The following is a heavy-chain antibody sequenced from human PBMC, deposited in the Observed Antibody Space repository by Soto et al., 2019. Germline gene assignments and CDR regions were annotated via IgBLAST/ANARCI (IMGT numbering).Heavy chain of an antibody. CDR1: GYTFTSYG. J-gene: IGHJ6*02. Sequence: QVQLVQSGAEVKKPGASVKVSCKASGYTFTSYGINWVRQAPGQGLEWLGWISAYDGNTNYAQILQGRVSMTTDTSTNPAYMELRSLRSDDTAMYYCARGGYYDSSGSRNYYYYGMNVWGQGTTVTVSS. V-gene: IGHV1-18*01. CDR2: ISAYDGNT. CDR3: ARGGYYDSSGSRNYYYYGMNV. D-gene: IGHD3-22*01.